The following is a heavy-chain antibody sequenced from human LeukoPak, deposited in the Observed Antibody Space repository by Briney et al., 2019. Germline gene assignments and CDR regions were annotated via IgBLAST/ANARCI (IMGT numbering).Heavy chain of an antibody. CDR1: GASIRSYY. CDR3: ARDTRSYGSGYYFFDF. Sequence: SETPSLTCTVSGASIRSYYWNWLRQPPGKGLEWIGYINYSGSTNFNPSLKSRATISMDTSKHHFSLKLSSVTAADTAVYYCARDTRSYGSGYYFFDFWGQGTLVTVSS. CDR2: INYSGST. V-gene: IGHV4-59*01. D-gene: IGHD3-22*01. J-gene: IGHJ4*02.